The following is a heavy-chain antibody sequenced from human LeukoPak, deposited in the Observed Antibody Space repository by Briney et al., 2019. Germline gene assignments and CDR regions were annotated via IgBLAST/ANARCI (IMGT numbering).Heavy chain of an antibody. CDR3: ARGLSAGGDIDY. D-gene: IGHD3-16*01. CDR1: GGTFSSYA. V-gene: IGHV1-8*02. CDR2: MNPNSGNT. Sequence: ASVKVSCKASGGTFSSYAISWVRQAPGQGLEWMGWMNPNSGNTGYAQKFQGRVTMTRNTSISTAYMELSSLRSEDTAVYYCARGLSAGGDIDYWGQGTLVTVSS. J-gene: IGHJ4*02.